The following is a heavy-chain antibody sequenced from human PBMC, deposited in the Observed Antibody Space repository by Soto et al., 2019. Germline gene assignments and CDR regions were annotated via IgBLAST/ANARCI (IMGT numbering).Heavy chain of an antibody. V-gene: IGHV3-9*01. CDR3: AKDYDVLTGPSAFFGLDV. CDR2: INWNSGTT. D-gene: IGHD3-9*01. Sequence: PGGSLRLSCAASGFNFDDYAMHWVRQAPGKGLEWVSGINWNSGTTAYADSVKGRFTISRDNARKSLYLQMDSLRVEDTALYHCAKDYDVLTGPSAFFGLDVWGQGTTVTVSS. J-gene: IGHJ6*02. CDR1: GFNFDDYA.